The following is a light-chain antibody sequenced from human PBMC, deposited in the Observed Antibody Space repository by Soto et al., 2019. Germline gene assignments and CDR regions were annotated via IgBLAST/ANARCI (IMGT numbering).Light chain of an antibody. V-gene: IGKV4-1*01. Sequence: DIVMTQSPDSLAVSLGESATINCKSSQTVFYSSNNKNSLAWYQHKPGQPPKLLIYWASTRESGVPDRFSGSGSGTDFTLTISSLQAEDVAVYYCQQCYSIPYTFGQGTKLEI. CDR3: QQCYSIPYT. CDR2: WAS. J-gene: IGKJ2*01. CDR1: QTVFYSSNNKNS.